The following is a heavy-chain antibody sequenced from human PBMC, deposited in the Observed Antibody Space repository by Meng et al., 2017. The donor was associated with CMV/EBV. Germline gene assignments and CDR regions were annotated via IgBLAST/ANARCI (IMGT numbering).Heavy chain of an antibody. CDR3: AKGPTGTADY. CDR1: GFTFSSYG. CDR2: IRYDGSNK. J-gene: IGHJ4*02. D-gene: IGHD1-1*01. V-gene: IGHV3-30*02. Sequence: QVQLVESGGGVVQPGGSLRLSCAASGFTFSSYGMHWVRQAPGKGLEWVAFIRYDGSNKYYADSVKGRFTISRDNSKNTLYLQMNSLRAEDTAVYYCAKGPTGTADYWGQGTLVTVSS.